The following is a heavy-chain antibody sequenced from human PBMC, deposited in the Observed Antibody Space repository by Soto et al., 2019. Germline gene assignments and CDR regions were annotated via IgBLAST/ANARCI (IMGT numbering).Heavy chain of an antibody. Sequence: SETLSLTCAVSGGSISSSNWWSWVRQPPGKGLEWIGEIYHSGSTNYNPSLKSRVTISVDKSKNQFSLKLSSVTAADTAVYYCARVAYYYDSSGYWDHYYGMDVWGQGTTVTVSS. CDR3: ARVAYYYDSSGYWDHYYGMDV. J-gene: IGHJ6*02. CDR2: IYHSGST. D-gene: IGHD3-22*01. V-gene: IGHV4-4*02. CDR1: GGSISSSNW.